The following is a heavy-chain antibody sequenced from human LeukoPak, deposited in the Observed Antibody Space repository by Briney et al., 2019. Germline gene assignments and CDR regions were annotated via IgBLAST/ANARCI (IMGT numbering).Heavy chain of an antibody. J-gene: IGHJ4*02. CDR3: ARGRRPSGYYFY. Sequence: SETLSLTCTVSGGSISSYYWSWIRQPAGKGLEWIGEINHSGSTNYNPSLKSRVTISVDTSKNQFSLKLSSVTAADTAVYYCARGRRPSGYYFYWGQGTLVTVSS. CDR1: GGSISSYY. D-gene: IGHD3-22*01. V-gene: IGHV4-34*01. CDR2: INHSGST.